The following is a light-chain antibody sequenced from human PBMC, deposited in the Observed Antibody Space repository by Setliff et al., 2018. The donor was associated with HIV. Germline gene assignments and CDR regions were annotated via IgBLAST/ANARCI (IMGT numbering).Light chain of an antibody. J-gene: IGLJ1*01. Sequence: ALTQPASVSGSPGQSITISCTGTSSDVGGYNYVSWYQQHPGKAPKRIIYEVRNRPSGVSNRFSGSKSGNTASLTISGLQAEDEGDYYCSSYAITNTLPFGTGTKVTV. CDR1: SSDVGGYNY. CDR3: SSYAITNTLP. CDR2: EVR. V-gene: IGLV2-14*01.